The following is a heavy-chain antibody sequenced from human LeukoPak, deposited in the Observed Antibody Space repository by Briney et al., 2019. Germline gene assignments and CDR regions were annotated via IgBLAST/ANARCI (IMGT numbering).Heavy chain of an antibody. V-gene: IGHV4-38-2*01. CDR2: IYHSGST. J-gene: IGHJ4*02. CDR3: ARLGSRRIFDY. CDR1: GYSISSGYY. Sequence: SETLSLTCAVSGYSISSGYYWGWIRQPPGKGLEWIGSIYHSGSTYYNPSLKSRVTISVDTSKNQFSLKLSSVTAADTAVHYCARLGSRRIFDYWGQGTLVTVSS. D-gene: IGHD1-26*01.